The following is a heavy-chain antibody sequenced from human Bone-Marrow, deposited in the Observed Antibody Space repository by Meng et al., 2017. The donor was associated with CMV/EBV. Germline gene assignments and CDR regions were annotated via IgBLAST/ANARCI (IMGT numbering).Heavy chain of an antibody. J-gene: IGHJ4*02. V-gene: IGHV3-15*01. CDR1: GFTFNNAW. D-gene: IGHD6-19*01. CDR3: WLAAAPAPIDY. CDR2: IKSKTDGETT. Sequence: AASGFTFNNAWMNWVRQAPEKGLEWVGRIKSKTDGETTDYAAPVKGRFTISRDDSMNTLYLQMNSLKTEDTAVYYCWLAAAPAPIDYWGQGTLVTVSS.